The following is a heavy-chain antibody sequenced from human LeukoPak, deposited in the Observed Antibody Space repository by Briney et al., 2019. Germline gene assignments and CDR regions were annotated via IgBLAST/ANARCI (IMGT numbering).Heavy chain of an antibody. CDR1: GFTFDDYG. D-gene: IGHD4-17*01. CDR2: IYSGGST. V-gene: IGHV3-66*02. CDR3: SRDKVAVTTDYYYYMDV. Sequence: GGSLRLSCAASGFTFDDYGMSWVRQAPGKGLEWVSVIYSGGSTYYADSVKGRFTISRDNSKNTLYLQMNSLRAEDTAVYYCSRDKVAVTTDYYYYMDVWGKGTTVTVSS. J-gene: IGHJ6*03.